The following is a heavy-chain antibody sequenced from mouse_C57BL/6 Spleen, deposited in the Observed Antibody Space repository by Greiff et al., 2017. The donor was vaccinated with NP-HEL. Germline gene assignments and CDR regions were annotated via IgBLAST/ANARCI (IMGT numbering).Heavy chain of an antibody. J-gene: IGHJ4*01. Sequence: QVQLQQSGPELVKPGASVKISCKASGYAFSSSWMNWVKQRPGKGLEWIGRIYPGDGDTNYNGKFKGKATLTADKSSSTAYMQLSSLTSEDSAVYFCARGDQGAMDYWGQGTSVTVSS. CDR3: ARGDQGAMDY. V-gene: IGHV1-82*01. D-gene: IGHD3-2*02. CDR2: IYPGDGDT. CDR1: GYAFSSSW.